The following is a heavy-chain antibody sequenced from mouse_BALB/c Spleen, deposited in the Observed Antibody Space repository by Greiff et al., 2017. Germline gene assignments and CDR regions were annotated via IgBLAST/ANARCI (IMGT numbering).Heavy chain of an antibody. Sequence: EVKLVESGPGLVKPSQSLSLTCTVTGYSITSDYAWNWIRQFPGNKLEWMGYISYSGSTSYNPSLKSRISITRDTSKNQFFLQLNSVTTEDTATYYCATRGGTLDYWGQGTTLTVSS. J-gene: IGHJ2*01. V-gene: IGHV3-2*02. CDR1: GYSITSDYA. CDR3: ATRGGTLDY. D-gene: IGHD2-14*01. CDR2: ISYSGST.